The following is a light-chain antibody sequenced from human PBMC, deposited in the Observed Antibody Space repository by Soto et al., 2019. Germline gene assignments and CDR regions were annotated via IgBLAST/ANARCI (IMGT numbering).Light chain of an antibody. CDR2: DAS. CDR3: QQYNTYRT. J-gene: IGKJ1*01. CDR1: QGISTW. Sequence: DIQMTQSPSTVSASVGDRVTITCRASQGISTWLAWYQQKPGKAPNLLIYDASTLESGVPSRFSGSGSGTEFTLTISGLQPDDFGTYFCQQYNTYRTFGQGTKVEV. V-gene: IGKV1-5*01.